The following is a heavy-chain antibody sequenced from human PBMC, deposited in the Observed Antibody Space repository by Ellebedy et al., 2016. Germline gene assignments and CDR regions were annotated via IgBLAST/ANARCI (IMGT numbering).Heavy chain of an antibody. CDR1: GFTFFNAW. Sequence: GGSLRLSCGASGFTFFNAWMNWVRQAPGKGLEWVGRIKRKTDGGTTDYAAPVKGRFTISRDDSRNTLDLQMNSLKNEDTAVYYCTTEKDHRYYYYGMDVWGQGTTVTVSS. D-gene: IGHD1-14*01. V-gene: IGHV3-15*07. CDR3: TTEKDHRYYYYGMDV. J-gene: IGHJ6*02. CDR2: IKRKTDGGTT.